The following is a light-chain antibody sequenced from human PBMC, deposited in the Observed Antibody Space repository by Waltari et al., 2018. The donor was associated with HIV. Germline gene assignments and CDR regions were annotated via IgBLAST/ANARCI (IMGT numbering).Light chain of an antibody. J-gene: IGLJ2*01. CDR2: SNN. V-gene: IGLV1-44*01. CDR1: SSNIGSNS. Sequence: QSVLTQPPSASGTPGQRVAISCSGSSSNIGSNSVTWYQQVSGAAPKLIINSNNQRPSGVPGRFSGSKSGTAGSLAISALQSEDEADYYCAAWDDNRKTVVFGGGTKLTVL. CDR3: AAWDDNRKTVV.